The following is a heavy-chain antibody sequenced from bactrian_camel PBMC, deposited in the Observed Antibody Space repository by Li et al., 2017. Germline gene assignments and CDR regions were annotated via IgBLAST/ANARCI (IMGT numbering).Heavy chain of an antibody. CDR1: GYTYSSNC. CDR3: AARELVGWCRLDGWWYNY. J-gene: IGHJ4*01. D-gene: IGHD7*01. Sequence: HVQLVESGGGSVQAGGSLRLSCAASGYTYSSNCMGWFRQAPGKEREGVAAIATGGGSTYYADSVKGRITISQDNAKNTIALQMNSLKPDDTAMYYCAARELVGWCRLDGWWYNYWGQGTQVTVS. CDR2: IATGGGST. V-gene: IGHV3S1*01.